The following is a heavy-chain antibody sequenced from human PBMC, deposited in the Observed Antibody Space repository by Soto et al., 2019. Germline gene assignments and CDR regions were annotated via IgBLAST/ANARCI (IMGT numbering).Heavy chain of an antibody. Sequence: GGSLRLSCAASGFTFSSYGMHWVRQAPGKGLEWVAVIWYDGSNKYYADSVKGRFTISGDNSKNTLYLQMNSLRAEDTAVYYCARDTVTTTFRYFDYWGQETLVTVSS. CDR1: GFTFSSYG. CDR3: ARDTVTTTFRYFDY. CDR2: IWYDGSNK. D-gene: IGHD4-17*01. J-gene: IGHJ4*02. V-gene: IGHV3-33*01.